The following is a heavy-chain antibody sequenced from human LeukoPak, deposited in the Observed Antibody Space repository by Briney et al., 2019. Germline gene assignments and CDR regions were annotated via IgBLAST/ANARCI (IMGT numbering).Heavy chain of an antibody. V-gene: IGHV1-8*02. CDR3: ARELVWSGYPSFDY. J-gene: IGHJ4*02. D-gene: IGHD3-3*01. CDR1: GYTFTGYY. CDR2: MNPNSGNT. Sequence: GASVKVSCKASGYTFTGYYMHWVRQATGQGLEWMGWMNPNSGNTGYAQKFQGRVTMTRNTSISTAYMELSSLRSEDTAVYYCARELVWSGYPSFDYWGQGTLVTVSS.